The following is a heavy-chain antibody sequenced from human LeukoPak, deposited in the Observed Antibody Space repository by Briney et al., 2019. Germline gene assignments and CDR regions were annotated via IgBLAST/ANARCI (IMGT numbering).Heavy chain of an antibody. CDR2: IKQDGSEQ. V-gene: IGHV3-7*01. CDR3: ATDRYSSGWYDYFDY. Sequence: GGSLRLSCAASGFTFSSYWMSWVRQAPGKGLEWVANIKQDGSEQYYVDSVKGRFTTSRDNAKNSLYLQMNSLRAESTALYYCATDRYSSGWYDYFDYWGQGTLVTVSS. CDR1: GFTFSSYW. J-gene: IGHJ4*02. D-gene: IGHD6-19*01.